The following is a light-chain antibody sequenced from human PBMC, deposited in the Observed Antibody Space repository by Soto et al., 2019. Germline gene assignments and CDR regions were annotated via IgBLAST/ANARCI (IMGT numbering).Light chain of an antibody. Sequence: QSVLTQPASVSGSPGQSITISCTGTSSDVGGYNYVSWYQQHPGKAPKLMIYDVSNRPSGVSNRFSGSKFGNTASLTISGLQAEDEADYYCSSYTSSSTLGGVFGTGTKVTVL. CDR3: SSYTSSSTLGGV. V-gene: IGLV2-14*01. CDR1: SSDVGGYNY. CDR2: DVS. J-gene: IGLJ1*01.